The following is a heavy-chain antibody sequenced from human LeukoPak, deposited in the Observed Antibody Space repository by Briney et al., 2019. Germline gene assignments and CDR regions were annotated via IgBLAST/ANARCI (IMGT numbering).Heavy chain of an antibody. J-gene: IGHJ5*02. V-gene: IGHV3-53*01. CDR1: GFTGSNNY. CDR3: IVFGDSNH. Sequence: GGSLRLSCAASGFTGSNNYMSWVRQAPGKGLEWVSAIHSSGGTYYADSVKGRFTISRDTSKITLYLQINSLRVEDTAVYYCIVFGDSNHWGQGTLVTVSS. D-gene: IGHD4-17*01. CDR2: IHSSGGT.